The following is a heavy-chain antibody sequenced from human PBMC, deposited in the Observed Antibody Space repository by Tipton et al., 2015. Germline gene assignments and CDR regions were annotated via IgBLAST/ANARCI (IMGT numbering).Heavy chain of an antibody. CDR3: ARVVISGYWFDP. V-gene: IGHV3-11*01. Sequence: SLRLSCAASGFTFSDYDMNWIRQAPGKGLEWVSYIRRSGTTIYYADSVKGRFIISRDNANNSLYLQINSLRGEDTAVYYCARVVISGYWFDPWGQGTLVTVSS. CDR1: GFTFSDYD. D-gene: IGHD5-12*01. J-gene: IGHJ5*02. CDR2: IRRSGTTI.